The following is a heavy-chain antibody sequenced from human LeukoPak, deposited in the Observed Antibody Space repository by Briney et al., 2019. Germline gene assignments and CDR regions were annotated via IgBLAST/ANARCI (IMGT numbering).Heavy chain of an antibody. CDR2: FDPEDGET. J-gene: IGHJ4*02. V-gene: IGHV1-24*01. Sequence: ASVKVSCKVSGYTLTELSMHWVRQAPGKGLEWMGGFDPEDGETIYAQKFQGRVTMTEDTSTDTAYMELSSLRSEDTAVYYCATSRVLRYFDWLFPLGFDYWGQGTLVTVSS. D-gene: IGHD3-9*01. CDR1: GYTLTELS. CDR3: ATSRVLRYFDWLFPLGFDY.